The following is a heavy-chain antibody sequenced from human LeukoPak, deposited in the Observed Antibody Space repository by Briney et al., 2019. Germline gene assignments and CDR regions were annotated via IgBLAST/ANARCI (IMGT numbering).Heavy chain of an antibody. CDR2: IKQDGSEK. D-gene: IGHD3-3*01. Sequence: GGSLRLSCAASGFIFTSDWVSWVRQAPGKGLEWVANIKQDGSEKYYVDSVKGRFTISRDNAKNSLFLQMSSLRAEDTAVYYCARHVRFEGVDYWGQGTLVTVSS. J-gene: IGHJ4*02. CDR3: ARHVRFEGVDY. CDR1: GFIFTSDW. V-gene: IGHV3-7*01.